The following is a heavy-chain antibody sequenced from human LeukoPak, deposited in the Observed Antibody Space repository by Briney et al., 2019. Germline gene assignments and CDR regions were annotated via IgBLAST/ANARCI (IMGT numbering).Heavy chain of an antibody. Sequence: PGGSLRLSCAASGFTFSSYGMHWGRQAPARGLEWVAFIRYDGSNKYYADSVKGRFTISRDNSKNTLYLQMNSLRAEDTAVYYCAKVRAGYYDFWSGSLPGHDAFDIWGQGTMLTVSS. CDR1: GFTFSSYG. V-gene: IGHV3-30*02. D-gene: IGHD3-3*01. CDR2: IRYDGSNK. CDR3: AKVRAGYYDFWSGSLPGHDAFDI. J-gene: IGHJ3*02.